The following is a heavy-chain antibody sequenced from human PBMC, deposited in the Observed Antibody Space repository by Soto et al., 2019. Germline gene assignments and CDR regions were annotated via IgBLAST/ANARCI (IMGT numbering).Heavy chain of an antibody. D-gene: IGHD2-21*01. J-gene: IGHJ5*02. V-gene: IGHV3-23*01. CDR1: GFTFSSYV. CDR2: ISGSGVDT. Sequence: LRLSCSASGFTFSSYVMTWVRQGPGKGLDWVSGISGSGVDTYYAESVKGRFTISRDNSKNTLYLQMNSLRAEDTAVYYCAKGRGAVVAPRFDPWGQGTLVTVS. CDR3: AKGRGAVVAPRFDP.